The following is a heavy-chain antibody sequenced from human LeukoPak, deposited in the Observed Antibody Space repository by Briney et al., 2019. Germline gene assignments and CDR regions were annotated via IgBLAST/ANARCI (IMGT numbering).Heavy chain of an antibody. CDR2: ISYDGSNK. D-gene: IGHD6-13*01. V-gene: IGHV3-30-3*01. CDR1: GFTYSSYA. J-gene: IGHJ4*02. Sequence: GGSLRLSCAASGFTYSSYAMHWVRQAPGKGLEWVAVISYDGSNKYYTDSVKGRFTASRDDSKNTLYLQMNNLRVDDTALYYCAKGQQLEMEHWGQGTLVAVSS. CDR3: AKGQQLEMEH.